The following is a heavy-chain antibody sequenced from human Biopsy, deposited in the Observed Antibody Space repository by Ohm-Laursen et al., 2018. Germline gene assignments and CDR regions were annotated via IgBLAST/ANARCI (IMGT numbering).Heavy chain of an antibody. Sequence: PSDTLSLTCTVSGGSFTGHYWTWIRQPPGEGLEWIGHISHTGYTSYKSSLKSRVTISLDTSRKHFSLRLTSLAAADTAVYYCARGSNEYGGPYFPHWGQGTLVTVSS. V-gene: IGHV4-59*11. J-gene: IGHJ1*01. D-gene: IGHD4-23*01. CDR3: ARGSNEYGGPYFPH. CDR2: ISHTGYT. CDR1: GGSFTGHY.